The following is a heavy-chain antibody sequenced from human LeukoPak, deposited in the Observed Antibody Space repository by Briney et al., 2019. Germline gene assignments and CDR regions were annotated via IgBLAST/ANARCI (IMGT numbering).Heavy chain of an antibody. D-gene: IGHD4-17*01. J-gene: IGHJ6*02. CDR3: ARLKGYGDYVRTYGMDV. V-gene: IGHV4-4*07. CDR2: IYTSGST. Sequence: SETLSLTCTVSGGSISSYYWSWIRQPAGKGLEWIGRIYTSGSTNYNPSLKSRVTMSVDTSKNQFSLKLGSVTAADTAVYYCARLKGYGDYVRTYGMDVWGQGTTVTVSS. CDR1: GGSISSYY.